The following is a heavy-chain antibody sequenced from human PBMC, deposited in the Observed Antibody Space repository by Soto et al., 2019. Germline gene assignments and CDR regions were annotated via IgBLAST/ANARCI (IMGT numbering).Heavy chain of an antibody. D-gene: IGHD3-10*01. CDR3: TRSLGSGRGRYGIDV. CDR2: ISSEGSTT. J-gene: IGHJ6*02. Sequence: EVQLVESGGGLVQPGGSLRLSCAASGFTFGKYWMHWVRKDPVKGLVWVSRISSEGSTTTTYADSVQGRFTISRDNARNTLWLQMNSLTADVTAVYYSTRSLGSGRGRYGIDVWGQGTTVTVSS. V-gene: IGHV3-74*01. CDR1: GFTFGKYW.